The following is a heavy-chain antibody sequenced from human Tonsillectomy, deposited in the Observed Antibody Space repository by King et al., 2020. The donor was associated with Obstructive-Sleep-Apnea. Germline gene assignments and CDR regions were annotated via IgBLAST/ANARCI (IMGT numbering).Heavy chain of an antibody. V-gene: IGHV4-59*01. J-gene: IGHJ6*02. CDR3: ARVDCSSTSCYNGYYYGMAV. CDR2: ISYSGST. Sequence: VQLQESGPGLVKPSETLSLTCTVSGGSITNYYWSWIRQAPGKGLEWIGYISYSGSTKYNPSLKSRVTISVDTSTNQFSLKMNSVTAADTAVYYCARVDCSSTSCYNGYYYGMAVWGQGTTVSVSS. CDR1: GGSITNYY. D-gene: IGHD2-2*02.